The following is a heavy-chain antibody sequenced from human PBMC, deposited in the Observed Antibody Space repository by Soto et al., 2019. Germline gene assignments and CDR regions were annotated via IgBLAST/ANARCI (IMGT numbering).Heavy chain of an antibody. J-gene: IGHJ3*02. Sequence: QVQLVQSGADVKKPGASVKVSCKASGYNFTSYGISWVRQAPGQGLEWMGWISPHNDRTKYARRFQDRVTMTTATRTSTVYMELGSLRSDATAVYSCARDLYYSSGRYFDHDACDIWGQGTVVTVSS. CDR2: ISPHNDRT. V-gene: IGHV1-18*01. CDR3: ARDLYYSSGRYFDHDACDI. D-gene: IGHD6-19*01. CDR1: GYNFTSYG.